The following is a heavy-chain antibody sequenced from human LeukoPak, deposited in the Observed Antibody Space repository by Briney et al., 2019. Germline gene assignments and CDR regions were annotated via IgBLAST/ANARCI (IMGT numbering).Heavy chain of an antibody. CDR3: ARDIEAGIGYGDY. V-gene: IGHV1-18*01. CDR1: GYTFTKYG. Sequence: GASVKVSCKTSGYTFTKYGISWVRQAPGQGLEWMGWISPSRGNTDYAQKLQGRVTMTTDTSTSTAYMELRGLRSDGTAVYYCARDIEAGIGYGDYWGQGTLVTVSS. D-gene: IGHD6-19*01. CDR2: ISPSRGNT. J-gene: IGHJ4*02.